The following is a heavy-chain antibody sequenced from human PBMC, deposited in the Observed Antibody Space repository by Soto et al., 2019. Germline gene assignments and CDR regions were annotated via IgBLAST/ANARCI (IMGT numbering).Heavy chain of an antibody. CDR1: GGSFSGYY. Sequence: SETLSLTCAVYGGSFSGYYWSWIRQPPGKGLEWIGEINHSGSTSFNPSLKGRVSISVDTSKKQFSLKLTSVTAADTAVYYCAAHLKTTVTAYWYFDLWGRGTLVTVSS. CDR3: AAHLKTTVTAYWYFDL. CDR2: INHSGST. V-gene: IGHV4-34*01. J-gene: IGHJ2*01. D-gene: IGHD4-17*01.